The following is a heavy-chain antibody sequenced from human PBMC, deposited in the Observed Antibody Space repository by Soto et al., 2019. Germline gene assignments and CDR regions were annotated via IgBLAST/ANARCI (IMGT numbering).Heavy chain of an antibody. CDR2: IYYSGST. Sequence: SETLSLTCTVSGGSISSYYWSWIRQPPGKGLEWIGYIYYSGSTNYNPSLKSRVTISVDTSKNQFSLKLSSVTAEDTAVYYCARAVDGGAGMDVWGQGTTVTVSS. D-gene: IGHD3-9*01. CDR3: ARAVDGGAGMDV. V-gene: IGHV4-59*01. J-gene: IGHJ6*02. CDR1: GGSISSYY.